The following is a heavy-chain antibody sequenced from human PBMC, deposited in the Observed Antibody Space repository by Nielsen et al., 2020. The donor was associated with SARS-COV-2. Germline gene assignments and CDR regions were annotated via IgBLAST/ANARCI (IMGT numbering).Heavy chain of an antibody. J-gene: IGHJ4*02. CDR2: IWYDGSNK. Sequence: GGSLRLSCAASGFAFSTYGMHWVRQAPGKGLEWLAVIWYDGSNKYCADSVKGRFTISRDNSKNTLFLQMNSLRAEDTALYYCARDKRPTIAVAGTLSAAGDFWGQGTLVTVSS. V-gene: IGHV3-33*08. D-gene: IGHD6-19*01. CDR1: GFAFSTYG. CDR3: ARDKRPTIAVAGTLSAAGDF.